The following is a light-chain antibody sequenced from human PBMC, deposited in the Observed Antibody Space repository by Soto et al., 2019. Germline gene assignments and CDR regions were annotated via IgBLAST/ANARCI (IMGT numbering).Light chain of an antibody. V-gene: IGLV2-8*01. CDR2: EVT. Sequence: QSALTQPPSASGSPGQSVTISCTGTSRDAGGHDYVSWYQQHPGKAPKLLIYEVTKRPSGVPDRFSGSKSGNTASLTVSGLQADDEADYYCNSYVTGNSLIFGGGTKLTVL. CDR3: NSYVTGNSLI. J-gene: IGLJ2*01. CDR1: SRDAGGHDY.